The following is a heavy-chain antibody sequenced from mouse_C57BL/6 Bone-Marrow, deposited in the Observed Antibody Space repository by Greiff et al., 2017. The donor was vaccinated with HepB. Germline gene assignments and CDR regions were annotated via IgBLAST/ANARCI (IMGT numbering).Heavy chain of an antibody. CDR1: GYTFTDYY. CDR2: IYPGSGNT. Sequence: VQLQESGAELVRPGASVKLSCKASGYTFTDYYINWVKQRPGQGLEWIARIYPGSGNTYYNEKFKGKATLTAEKSSSTAYMQLSSLTSEDSAVYFCARERDYDSFYAMDYWGQGTSVTVSS. D-gene: IGHD2-4*01. CDR3: ARERDYDSFYAMDY. J-gene: IGHJ4*01. V-gene: IGHV1-76*01.